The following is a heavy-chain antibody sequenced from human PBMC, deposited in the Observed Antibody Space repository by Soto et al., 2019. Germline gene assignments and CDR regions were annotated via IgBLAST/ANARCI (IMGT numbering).Heavy chain of an antibody. Sequence: PVESLKISCKGSGYSFTTYWIAWVRQIPGKGLEWMGIIYPVASDTRYSPSFQGQVTISADKSISTAYLQWSSLKASDTAMYYCARQDCTSTSCYTGSRYYSEYWGKGNMVTVSS. CDR2: IYPVASDT. CDR3: ARQDCTSTSCYTGSRYYSEY. V-gene: IGHV5-51*01. J-gene: IGHJ4*02. CDR1: GYSFTTYW. D-gene: IGHD2-2*02.